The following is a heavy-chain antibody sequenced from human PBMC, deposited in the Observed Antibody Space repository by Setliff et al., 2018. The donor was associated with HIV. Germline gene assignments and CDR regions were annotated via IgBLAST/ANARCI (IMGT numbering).Heavy chain of an antibody. CDR2: ITDSGNT. CDR3: ARAGYYGSTSYWEYLDP. Sequence: SETLSLTCNVSGASISSYYWTWIRQSPGNRLEWLGYITDSGNTNYNPSLMRRATISADTSKNQFSLKLSSVTAADTAVYYCARAGYYGSTSYWEYLDPWGQGTLVTVSS. CDR1: GASISSYY. V-gene: IGHV4-59*01. J-gene: IGHJ5*02. D-gene: IGHD3-22*01.